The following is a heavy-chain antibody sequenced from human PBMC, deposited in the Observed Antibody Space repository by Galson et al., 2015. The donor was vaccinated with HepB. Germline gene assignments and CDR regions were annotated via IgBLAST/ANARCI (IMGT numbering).Heavy chain of an antibody. V-gene: IGHV5-51*03. Sequence: QSGAEVKKPGESLKISCKGSGYSFTSYWIGWVRQMPGKGLEWMGIIYPGDSDTRYSPSFQGQVTISADKSISTAYLQWRSLKASETAMYYFARPPRGYSSSWYLQLYFQHWGQGTLVTVSS. J-gene: IGHJ1*01. CDR3: ARPPRGYSSSWYLQLYFQH. CDR1: GYSFTSYW. D-gene: IGHD6-13*01. CDR2: IYPGDSDT.